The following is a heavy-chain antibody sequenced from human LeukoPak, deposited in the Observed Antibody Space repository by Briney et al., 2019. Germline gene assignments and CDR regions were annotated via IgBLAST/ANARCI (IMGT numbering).Heavy chain of an antibody. V-gene: IGHV5-51*01. D-gene: IGHD3-22*01. J-gene: IGHJ3*01. CDR1: GYIFTNYY. Sequence: GESLKISCKTSGYIFTNYYIAWVRQMPGKGLQYMGMIFPGDSGARYSPSFRGQLTISADRSTKTVYLQWTSLRASDSALFYCARQGAGASHYDDSGLPRGAFDVWGQGTVMSVTS. CDR2: IFPGDSGA. CDR3: ARQGAGASHYDDSGLPRGAFDV.